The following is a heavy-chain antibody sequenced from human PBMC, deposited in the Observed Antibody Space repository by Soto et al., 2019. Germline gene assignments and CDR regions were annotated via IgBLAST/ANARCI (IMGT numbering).Heavy chain of an antibody. CDR3: ARVKYYYDSSGPDAFDI. CDR1: GGTFSSYA. J-gene: IGHJ3*02. V-gene: IGHV1-69*13. D-gene: IGHD3-22*01. CDR2: IIPIFGTA. Sequence: SVKVSCKASGGTFSSYAISWVRQAPGQGLEWMGGIIPIFGTANYAQKFQGRVTITADESTSTAYMELSSLRSEDTAVYYCARVKYYYDSSGPDAFDICGQRTMVTVSS.